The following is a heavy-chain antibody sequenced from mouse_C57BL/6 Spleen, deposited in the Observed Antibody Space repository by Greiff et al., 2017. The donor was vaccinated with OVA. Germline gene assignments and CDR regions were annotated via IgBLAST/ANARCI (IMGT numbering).Heavy chain of an antibody. V-gene: IGHV1-85*01. Sequence: QVHVKQSGPELVKPGASVKLSCKASGYTFTSYDINWVKQRPGQGLEWIGWIYPRDGSTKYNEKFKGKATLTVDTSSSTAYMELHSLTSEDSAVYFCARSGYDYDWYFDVWGTGTTVTVSS. CDR2: IYPRDGST. CDR1: GYTFTSYD. J-gene: IGHJ1*03. D-gene: IGHD2-4*01. CDR3: ARSGYDYDWYFDV.